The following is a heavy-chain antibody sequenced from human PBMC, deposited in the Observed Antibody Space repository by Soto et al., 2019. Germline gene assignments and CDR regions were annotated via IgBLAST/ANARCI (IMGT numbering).Heavy chain of an antibody. D-gene: IGHD1-26*01. Sequence: PGESLKISCKGSGYKFNSYWIAWVRQMPGKGLEWMGIIYPGDSDTRYSPSFQGQVTISADKSISSAFLQWSSLKASDTAIYYCARRWYSGAYWAFYXWGQGTMLTVS. CDR2: IYPGDSDT. V-gene: IGHV5-51*01. CDR3: ARRWYSGAYWAFYX. J-gene: IGHJ3*02. CDR1: GYKFNSYW.